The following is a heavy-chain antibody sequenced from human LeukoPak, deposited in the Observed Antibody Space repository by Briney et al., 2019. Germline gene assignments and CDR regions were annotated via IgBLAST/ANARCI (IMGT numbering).Heavy chain of an antibody. J-gene: IGHJ3*02. CDR2: ISWNSGSI. D-gene: IGHD5-18*01. V-gene: IGHV3-9*03. CDR3: AKARYRYSYVTDAFDI. CDR1: GFTFDDYA. Sequence: GGSLRLSCAASGFTFDDYAMHWVRQAPGKGLEGVSGISWNSGSIGYADSVKGRFTISRDNAKNSLYLQMNSLRAEDMALYYCAKARYRYSYVTDAFDIWGQGTMVTVSS.